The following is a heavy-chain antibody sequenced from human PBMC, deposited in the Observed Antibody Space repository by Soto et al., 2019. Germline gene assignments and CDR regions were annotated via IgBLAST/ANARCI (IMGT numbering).Heavy chain of an antibody. D-gene: IGHD2-15*01. J-gene: IGHJ4*02. CDR1: GGSISSGGYY. CDR3: ASSGGAGFDY. CDR2: TYYSGNT. Sequence: SETLSLTCTVSGGSISSGGYYWNWIRQHPGKGLEWIGYTYYSGNTYYNPSLNSRVTISADTSKNQFSLKLSSVTAADTAVYYCASSGGAGFDYWGQGTLVTVSS. V-gene: IGHV4-31*03.